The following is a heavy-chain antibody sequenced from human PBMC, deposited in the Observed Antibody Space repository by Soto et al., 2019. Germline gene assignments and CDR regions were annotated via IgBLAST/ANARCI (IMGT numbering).Heavy chain of an antibody. J-gene: IGHJ3*01. CDR1: GYTFTTYG. Sequence: QAQLVQSGGEMKKAGASVKVSCKASGYTFTTYGITWVRQAPGQGLDWMGWINPLKGDTKSAANFQDRVTMTTDTSTRTAYMELRSLRSDDTAVYDCARVKVPAAVLGAFDVWGQGTLVSVSS. CDR3: ARVKVPAAVLGAFDV. CDR2: INPLKGDT. D-gene: IGHD2-2*01. V-gene: IGHV1-18*01.